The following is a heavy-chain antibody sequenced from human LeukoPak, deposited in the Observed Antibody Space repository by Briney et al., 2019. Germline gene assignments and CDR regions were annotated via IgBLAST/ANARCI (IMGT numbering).Heavy chain of an antibody. CDR1: GYTFNNHD. CDR3: ARVGIYSSGWYADY. V-gene: IGHV1-18*01. CDR2: INTYSANT. Sequence: ASVKVSCKASGYTFNNHDINWVRQAPGRGLEWMGWINTYSANTNYAQEFQDRVIMTTDTSTSTAYMELSSLRSEDTAVYYCARVGIYSSGWYADYWGQGTLVTVSS. D-gene: IGHD6-19*01. J-gene: IGHJ4*02.